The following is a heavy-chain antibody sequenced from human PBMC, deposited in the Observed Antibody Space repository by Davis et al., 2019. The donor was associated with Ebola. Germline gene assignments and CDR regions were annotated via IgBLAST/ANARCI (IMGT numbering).Heavy chain of an antibody. Sequence: PGGSLRLSCAASGFTFSSYGMHWVRQAPGKGLEWVAVISYDGSNKYYVDSVKGRFTISRDNAKNSLYLQMNSLRAEDTAVYYCARRADYWGQGTLVTVSS. CDR3: ARRADY. V-gene: IGHV3-30*03. J-gene: IGHJ4*02. CDR2: ISYDGSNK. CDR1: GFTFSSYG.